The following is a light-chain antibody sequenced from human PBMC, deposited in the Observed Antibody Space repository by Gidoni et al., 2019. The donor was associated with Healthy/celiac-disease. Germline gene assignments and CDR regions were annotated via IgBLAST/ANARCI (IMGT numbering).Light chain of an antibody. CDR2: AAS. J-gene: IGKJ3*01. V-gene: IGKV1-39*01. CDR3: QQSYSTVLT. Sequence: DIQMTQSPSSLSASVGDRVTITCRASQSISSYLNWYQQKPGKAPKLLIYAASSLQSGVPSRFSGSGSGTDFTLTISSLQPEDFATYYCQQSYSTVLTFGPGTKVEIK. CDR1: QSISSY.